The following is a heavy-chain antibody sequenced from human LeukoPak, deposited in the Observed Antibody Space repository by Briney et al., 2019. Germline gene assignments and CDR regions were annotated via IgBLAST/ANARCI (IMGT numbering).Heavy chain of an antibody. CDR2: ISSSSIYT. CDR3: ARDREYYFDY. V-gene: IGHV3-21*05. CDR1: GFTFSSYG. J-gene: IGHJ4*02. Sequence: GGSLRLSCAASGFTFSSYGMHWVRQAPGKGLEWVSYISSSSIYTNYADSVKGRFTISRDNAKNSLYLQMNSLRAEDTAVHYCARDREYYFDYWGQGTLVTVSS.